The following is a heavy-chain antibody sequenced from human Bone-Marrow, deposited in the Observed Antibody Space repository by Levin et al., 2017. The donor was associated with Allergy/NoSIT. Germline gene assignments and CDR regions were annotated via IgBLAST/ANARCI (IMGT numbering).Heavy chain of an antibody. CDR2: ISSSSSYI. CDR3: ARDKVGAGIVDV. CDR1: GFTFSSYS. V-gene: IGHV3-21*01. J-gene: IGHJ6*02. D-gene: IGHD3-10*01. Sequence: GESLKISCAASGFTFSSYSMNWVRQAPGKGLEWVSSISSSSSYIYYADSVKGRFTISRDNAKNSLYLQMNSLRAEDTAVYYCARDKVGAGIVDVWGQGTTVTVSS.